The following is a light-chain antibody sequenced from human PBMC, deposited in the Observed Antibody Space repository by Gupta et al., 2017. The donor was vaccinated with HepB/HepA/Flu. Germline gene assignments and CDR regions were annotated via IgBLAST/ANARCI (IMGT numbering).Light chain of an antibody. Sequence: QSALTQPASVSGSPGQSITISCTGTSSDVGGYNYVSWYQQHPGKAPKLMIYDVSNRPSGVSNRFSGSKSGNTASLTXSXLQAEDXADYYCSSYTSSSPVVFGGGTKLTVL. CDR2: DVS. J-gene: IGLJ2*01. CDR1: SSDVGGYNY. CDR3: SSYTSSSPVV. V-gene: IGLV2-14*01.